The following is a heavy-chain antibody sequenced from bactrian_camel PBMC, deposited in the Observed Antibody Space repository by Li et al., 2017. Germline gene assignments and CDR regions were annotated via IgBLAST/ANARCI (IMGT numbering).Heavy chain of an antibody. Sequence: HVQLVESGGGSVQAGGSLRLSCAASGYTHSRYCMAWFRQAPGKEREGVAVIAGSGSPGYADSVKGRFTISKDNAKNTLYLQMNSLKPDDSAMYYCAAAARPLSIACHRRSFPYWGQGTQVTVS. J-gene: IGHJ4*01. CDR1: GYTHSRYC. V-gene: IGHV3S26*01. CDR3: AAAARPLSIACHRRSFPY. CDR2: VIAGSGSP. D-gene: IGHD3*01.